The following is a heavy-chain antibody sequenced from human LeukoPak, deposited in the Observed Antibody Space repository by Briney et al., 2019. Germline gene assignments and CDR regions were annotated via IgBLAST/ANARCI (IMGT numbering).Heavy chain of an antibody. Sequence: SVKVSCKASGGTFSSYAISWVRQAPGQGLEWMGGIIPIFGTANYAQKFQGRVTITADESTSTAYMELSSLRFDDTAVYYCAVLWFGESLPDYWGQGTLVTVSS. CDR2: IIPIFGTA. V-gene: IGHV1-69*13. CDR1: GGTFSSYA. J-gene: IGHJ4*02. CDR3: AVLWFGESLPDY. D-gene: IGHD3-10*01.